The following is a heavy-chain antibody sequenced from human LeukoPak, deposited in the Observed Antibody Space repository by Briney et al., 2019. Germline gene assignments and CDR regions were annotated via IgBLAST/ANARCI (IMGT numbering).Heavy chain of an antibody. CDR3: ARSRYLDWGGAFDM. J-gene: IGHJ3*02. D-gene: IGHD3-9*01. Sequence: PGGSLRLSCAASGSTVTTNYMTWVRQAPEKGLEWVSVIYSDGSTYYADSVRGRFTMSRDDSKNTVYLQLNRLRGEDTAIYYCARSRYLDWGGAFDMWGQGTMVTVSS. CDR1: GSTVTTNY. V-gene: IGHV3-66*01. CDR2: IYSDGST.